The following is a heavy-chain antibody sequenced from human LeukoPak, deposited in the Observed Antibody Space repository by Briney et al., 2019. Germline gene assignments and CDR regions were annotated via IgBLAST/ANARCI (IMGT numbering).Heavy chain of an antibody. V-gene: IGHV4-39*01. Sequence: SETLSLTCTVSGGSISSSSYYWGWIRQPPGKGLEWIGSIYYSGSTYYNPSLKSRVTISVDTSKNQFSLKLSSVTVADTAVYYCARYYDFWSGYYPTDYWGQGTLVTVSS. CDR3: ARYYDFWSGYYPTDY. J-gene: IGHJ4*02. CDR2: IYYSGST. CDR1: GGSISSSSYY. D-gene: IGHD3-3*01.